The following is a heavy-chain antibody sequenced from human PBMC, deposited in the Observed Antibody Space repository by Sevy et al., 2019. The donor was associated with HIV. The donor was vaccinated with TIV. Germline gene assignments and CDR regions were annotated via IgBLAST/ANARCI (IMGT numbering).Heavy chain of an antibody. Sequence: GGCLRLFCAASGFTFSSYAMSWVRQAPGKGLECVSAMSGSGGSTYYADSVKGRFTISRDNSKNTLYLQTNSLRAEDTAVYYCAKDLRSGVRGVIITHFDYWGQGTLVTVSS. J-gene: IGHJ4*02. CDR1: GFTFSSYA. V-gene: IGHV3-23*01. CDR3: AKDLRSGVRGVIITHFDY. CDR2: MSGSGGST. D-gene: IGHD3-10*01.